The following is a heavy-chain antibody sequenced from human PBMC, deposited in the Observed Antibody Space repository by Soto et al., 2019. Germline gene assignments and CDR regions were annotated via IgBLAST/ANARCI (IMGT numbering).Heavy chain of an antibody. V-gene: IGHV4-30-2*06. CDR3: ARVLREVVVPAAITMDV. CDR2: IYHSGST. Sequence: SETLSLTCSVSGGSVTNGRSSWNWIRQSPGKGLEWIAYIYHSGSTYYNPSLRSRVTISVDRSENQFSLKLSSVTAADKAVYYCARVLREVVVPAAITMDVWGQGTTVT. CDR1: GGSVTNGRSS. D-gene: IGHD2-2*01. J-gene: IGHJ6*02.